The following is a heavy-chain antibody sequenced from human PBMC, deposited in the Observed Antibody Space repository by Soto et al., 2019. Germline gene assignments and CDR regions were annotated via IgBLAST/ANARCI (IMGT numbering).Heavy chain of an antibody. CDR2: ISGDGGTT. Sequence: VQLVESGEKLVQAGGSLRLSCEASGFTFSTYAMHWVRQAPGKGLEYVSAISGDGGTTYYAVSVKDRFTISRDNSKNTLYLQMDNLRPEDMAVYYCARGDFPHWYLDVRGRGTLVTVSS. CDR3: ARGDFPHWYLDV. V-gene: IGHV3-64*02. D-gene: IGHD2-21*02. J-gene: IGHJ2*01. CDR1: GFTFSTYA.